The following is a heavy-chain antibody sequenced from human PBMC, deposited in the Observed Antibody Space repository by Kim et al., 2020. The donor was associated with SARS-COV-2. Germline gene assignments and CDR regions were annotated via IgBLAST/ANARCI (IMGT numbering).Heavy chain of an antibody. J-gene: IGHJ4*02. D-gene: IGHD1-26*01. V-gene: IGHV4-34*01. CDR2: INHSGST. CDR3: ARRIVGATTDY. Sequence: SETLSLTCAVYGGSFSGYYWSWIRQPPGKGLEWIGEINHSGSTNYNPSLKSRVTISVDTSKNQFSLKLSSVTAADTAVYYCARRIVGATTDYWGQGTLVTVSS. CDR1: GGSFSGYY.